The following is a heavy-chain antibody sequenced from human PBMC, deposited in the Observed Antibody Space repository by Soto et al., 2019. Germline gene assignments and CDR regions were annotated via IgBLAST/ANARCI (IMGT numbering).Heavy chain of an antibody. V-gene: IGHV4-34*01. CDR1: GGSFSGYY. CDR2: INDRGSI. D-gene: IGHD3-9*01. Sequence: QVQLQQWGAGPLRPLETLSLTCGVSGGSFSGYYWAWIRQSPGKGLEWIGEINDRGSINYNPSLKSRVSISVDTSKNHSSLHLRSMTAADTAVYYGARESHDILTGPPWVWYFDLWGRGTLVTVSS. J-gene: IGHJ2*01. CDR3: ARESHDILTGPPWVWYFDL.